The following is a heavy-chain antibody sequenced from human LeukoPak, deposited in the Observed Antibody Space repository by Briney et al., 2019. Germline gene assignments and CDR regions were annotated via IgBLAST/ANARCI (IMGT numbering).Heavy chain of an antibody. CDR2: IYYSGST. CDR1: GGSISSGDYY. Sequence: SQTLSLTCTVSGGSISSGDYYWSWIRQPPGKGLEWIGYIYYSGSTYYNPSLKSRVTISVDTSKNQFSLKLSSVTAADTAVYYCARDRGEAIDWYFDLWGRGTLVTVSS. CDR3: ARDRGEAIDWYFDL. J-gene: IGHJ2*01. D-gene: IGHD3-10*01. V-gene: IGHV4-30-4*01.